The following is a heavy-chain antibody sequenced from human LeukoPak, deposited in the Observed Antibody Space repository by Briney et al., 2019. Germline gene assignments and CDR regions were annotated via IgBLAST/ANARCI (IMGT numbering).Heavy chain of an antibody. D-gene: IGHD6-6*01. J-gene: IGHJ6*03. CDR2: IIPIFGTG. CDR3: ARADYSSSSGIYMDV. CDR1: VGTFSSYA. V-gene: IGHV1-69*05. Sequence: GSSLKVSCKPSVGTFSSYAISCVRQSPSHRLEGMRGIIPIFGTGNYAEELQGRVTITTDESTSTAYMELSSMRSENTAVYYCARADYSSSSGIYMDVWGKGTTVTVSS.